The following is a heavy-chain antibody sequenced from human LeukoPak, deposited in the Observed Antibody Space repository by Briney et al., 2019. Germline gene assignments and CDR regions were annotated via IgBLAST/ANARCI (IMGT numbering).Heavy chain of an antibody. CDR1: GYSFTSYW. CDR3: ARVGHYYYYYMDV. J-gene: IGHJ6*03. Sequence: GESLKISCKGSGYSFTSYWIGCVRQMPGKGLEWMGIIYPGDSDTRYSPSFQGQVTISADKSISTAYLQWSSLKASDTAMYYCARVGHYYYYYMDVWGKGTTVTVSS. CDR2: IYPGDSDT. D-gene: IGHD1-26*01. V-gene: IGHV5-51*01.